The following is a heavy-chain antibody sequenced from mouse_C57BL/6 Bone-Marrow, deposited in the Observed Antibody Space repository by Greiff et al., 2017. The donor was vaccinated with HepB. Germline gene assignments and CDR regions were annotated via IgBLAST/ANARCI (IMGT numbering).Heavy chain of an antibody. Sequence: VQLKESGPELVKPGASVKISCKASGYSFTGYYMNWVKQSPEKSLEWIGEINPSTGGTTYNQKFKAKATLTVDKYSSTAYMQLKSLTSEDSAVYYCAREDGYYPYWYFDVWGTGTTVTVSS. D-gene: IGHD2-3*01. CDR2: INPSTGGT. CDR3: AREDGYYPYWYFDV. CDR1: GYSFTGYY. V-gene: IGHV1-42*01. J-gene: IGHJ1*03.